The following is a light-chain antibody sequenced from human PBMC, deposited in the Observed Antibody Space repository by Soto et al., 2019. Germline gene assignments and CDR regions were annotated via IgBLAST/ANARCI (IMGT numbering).Light chain of an antibody. Sequence: EIVLTQSPGTLSLSPGDRATLSCRASQRVSSNYLAWYQQRPGQAPRLLIYGASSRATGIPDRFSGSGSGTDFTLTINRLEPEDFAVYYCQQYGDWPGAFGGGTKVEIK. CDR1: QRVSSNY. CDR3: QQYGDWPGA. J-gene: IGKJ4*01. V-gene: IGKV3-20*01. CDR2: GAS.